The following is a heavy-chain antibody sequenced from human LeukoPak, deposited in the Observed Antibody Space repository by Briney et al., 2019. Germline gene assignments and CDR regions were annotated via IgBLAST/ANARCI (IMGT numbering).Heavy chain of an antibody. CDR1: GGTFSSYA. Sequence: GSSVKVSCQASGGTFSSYAISWVRQAPGQGLEWMGGIIPIFGKANYAQKLQGRVTITTDESTSTDYMELSSLRSEGTGVYFCARDTGGYYWYFDLWGRGTLVTVSS. D-gene: IGHD2-8*02. J-gene: IGHJ2*01. V-gene: IGHV1-69*05. CDR2: IIPIFGKA. CDR3: ARDTGGYYWYFDL.